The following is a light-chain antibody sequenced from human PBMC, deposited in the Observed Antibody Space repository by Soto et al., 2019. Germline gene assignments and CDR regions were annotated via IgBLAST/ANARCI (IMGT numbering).Light chain of an antibody. V-gene: IGLV2-11*01. J-gene: IGLJ1*01. Sequence: QSVLTQPRSLSGSPGQSVTISCTGTSGDVGGYDYVSWYQQQPDKAPKLIIYDVIRRPSGVPDRFSGSKSGNAASLTISGLQAEDEADYYCCSYAGRYTYVFGTGTKLTVL. CDR3: CSYAGRYTYV. CDR1: SGDVGGYDY. CDR2: DVI.